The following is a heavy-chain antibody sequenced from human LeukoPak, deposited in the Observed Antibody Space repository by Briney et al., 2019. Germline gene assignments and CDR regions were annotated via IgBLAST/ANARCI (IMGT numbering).Heavy chain of an antibody. D-gene: IGHD2-21*01. CDR1: GITLSNYG. CDR3: AKRGVVIRVFLVGFHKEAYYFDS. J-gene: IGHJ4*02. Sequence: PGGSLRLSCAVSGITLSNYGMSWVRQPPGKGLEWVAGISDSGGSTNYADSVKGRFTISRDTPRNTLYLQMNSLRAEDTAVYFCAKRGVVIRVFLVGFHKEAYYFDSWGQGALVTVSS. CDR2: ISDSGGST. V-gene: IGHV3-23*01.